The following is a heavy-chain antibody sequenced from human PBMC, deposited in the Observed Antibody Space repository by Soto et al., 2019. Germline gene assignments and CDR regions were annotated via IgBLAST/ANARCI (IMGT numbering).Heavy chain of an antibody. CDR2: INHTGHT. D-gene: IGHD2-2*01. J-gene: IGHJ6*02. Sequence: PSETLSLTFAVYGGSFNDYYWSWIRQPPGKGLEWIGEINHTGHTNYNPSLKSRVTISVDTSTSTAYMELRSLRSDGTAVYYCARLYCISTSCYLGMDVWGQGTTVTVSS. V-gene: IGHV4-34*01. CDR3: ARLYCISTSCYLGMDV. CDR1: GGSFNDYY.